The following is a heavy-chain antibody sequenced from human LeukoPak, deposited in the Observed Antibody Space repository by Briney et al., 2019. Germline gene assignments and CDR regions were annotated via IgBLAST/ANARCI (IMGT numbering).Heavy chain of an antibody. CDR3: ARARRSSGYYIRYFDL. Sequence: SETLSLTCAVYGGSFSGYYWSWIRQPPGKGLEWIGEINHSGSTNYKPSLKSRVTISVDTSKNQFSLKLSSVTAADTAVYYCARARRSSGYYIRYFDLWGRGTLVTVSS. J-gene: IGHJ2*01. CDR2: INHSGST. CDR1: GGSFSGYY. V-gene: IGHV4-34*01. D-gene: IGHD3-22*01.